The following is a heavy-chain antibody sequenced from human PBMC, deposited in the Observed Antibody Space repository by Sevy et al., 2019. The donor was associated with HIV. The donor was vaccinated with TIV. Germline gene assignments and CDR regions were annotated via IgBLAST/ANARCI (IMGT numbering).Heavy chain of an antibody. J-gene: IGHJ4*02. V-gene: IGHV3-30*02. D-gene: IGHD1-26*01. CDR1: GFTFSSYG. Sequence: GGSLRLSCAASGFTFSSYGMHWVRQAPGKGLEWVAFIRYDGSNKYYADSVKGRFTISRDNSKNTLYLQMNSLRAEDTAVYYCAKDPNNSARYLDDWGQGTLVTVSS. CDR2: IRYDGSNK. CDR3: AKDPNNSARYLDD.